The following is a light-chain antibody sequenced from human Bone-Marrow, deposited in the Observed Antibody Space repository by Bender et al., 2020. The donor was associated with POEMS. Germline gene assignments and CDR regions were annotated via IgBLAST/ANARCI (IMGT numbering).Light chain of an antibody. Sequence: QSALTQPRSVSGSPGQSVTISCTGTSIDVGGYNYVSWYQQRPGKAPKVLIYEVTKRPSGVPDRFSASKSGNTASLTVSGLQAEDEADYYCSSYAGYNIVVFGGGTKLTVL. J-gene: IGLJ2*01. CDR2: EVT. CDR1: SIDVGGYNY. V-gene: IGLV2-11*01. CDR3: SSYAGYNIVV.